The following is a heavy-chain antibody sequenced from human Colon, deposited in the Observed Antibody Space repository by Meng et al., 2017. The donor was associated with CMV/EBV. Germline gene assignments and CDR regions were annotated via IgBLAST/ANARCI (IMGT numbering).Heavy chain of an antibody. CDR3: AHRFLRDSSSSLHFDS. CDR2: IYLDDDN. J-gene: IGHJ4*02. V-gene: IGHV2-5*02. D-gene: IGHD6-6*01. Sequence: NHSSPTPVKPTQPLTLTCTFSGFSLSTNGGTVGWIRQPPGKALEWLALIYLDDDNRYSPSLKSRLTITKDTSKNQVVLTMINMDPVDTATYYCAHRFLRDSSSSLHFDSWGQGTLVTVSS. CDR1: GFSLSTNGGT.